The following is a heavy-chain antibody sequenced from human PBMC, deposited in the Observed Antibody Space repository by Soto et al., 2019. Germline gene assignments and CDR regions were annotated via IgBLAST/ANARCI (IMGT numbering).Heavy chain of an antibody. D-gene: IGHD3-3*02. CDR2: IMPVFPTA. J-gene: IGHJ6*01. CDR3: ARDKDRQQLGGNYYYIMDV. V-gene: IGHV1-69*12. CDR1: GGTFRTSA. Sequence: QVQLVQSGAEVKKPGSSVKVSCKTSGGTFRTSAISWVRQAPGQGLEWMGGIMPVFPTADYAQKFQGRVTINADESTSTAYMELSSLQSEDTAVYYCARDKDRQQLGGNYYYIMDVWGQGTTVTVSS.